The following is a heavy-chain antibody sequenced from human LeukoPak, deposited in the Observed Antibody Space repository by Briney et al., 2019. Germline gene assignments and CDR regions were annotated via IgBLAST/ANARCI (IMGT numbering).Heavy chain of an antibody. D-gene: IGHD6-13*01. CDR3: ATASWREGHGGAFDI. CDR1: GYTLTELS. V-gene: IGHV1-24*01. J-gene: IGHJ3*02. CDR2: FDPEDGET. Sequence: ASMKVSCKVSGYTLTELSIHWVRQAPGKGLEWMGGFDPEDGETIYAQKFQGRVTMTEDTSTDTAYMELSSLRSEDTAVYYCATASWREGHGGAFDIWGQGTMVTVSS.